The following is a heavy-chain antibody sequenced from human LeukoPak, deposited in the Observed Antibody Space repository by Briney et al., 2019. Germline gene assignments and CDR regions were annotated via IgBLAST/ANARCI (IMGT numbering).Heavy chain of an antibody. Sequence: MPSETLSLTCAVSGGPISSNSYYWGWIRQPPGKGLEWIGSIYYSGSTYYNPSLKSRVTISVDTSKNQFSLKLSSVTAADTAVYYCARTRYYYNSRSYGAPYYFDYWGQGTLVTVSS. J-gene: IGHJ4*02. CDR3: ARTRYYYNSRSYGAPYYFDY. V-gene: IGHV4-39*01. D-gene: IGHD3-10*01. CDR2: IYYSGST. CDR1: GGPISSNSYY.